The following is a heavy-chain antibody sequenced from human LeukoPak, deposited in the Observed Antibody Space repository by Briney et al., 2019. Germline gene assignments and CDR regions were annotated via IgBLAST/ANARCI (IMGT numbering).Heavy chain of an antibody. CDR1: GFTFSSYS. CDR3: AREYDYVWGSYRSFDY. V-gene: IGHV3-21*01. CDR2: ISSSSSYI. J-gene: IGHJ4*02. Sequence: GGSLRLSCAASGFTFSSYSMNWVRQAPGKGLEWVSSISSSSSYIYYADSVKGRCTISRDNAKNSLYLQMNSLRAEDTAVYYCAREYDYVWGSYRSFDYWGQGTLVTVSS. D-gene: IGHD3-16*02.